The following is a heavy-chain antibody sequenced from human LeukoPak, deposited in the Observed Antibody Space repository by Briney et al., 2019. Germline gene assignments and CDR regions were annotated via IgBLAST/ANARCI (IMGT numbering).Heavy chain of an antibody. CDR1: GGSFSGYY. J-gene: IGHJ6*04. D-gene: IGHD3-10*01. CDR2: INHSGST. Sequence: PSETLSLTCAVYGGSFSGYYWSWIRQPPGKGLEWIGEINHSGSTNYNPSLKSRVTISVDTFKNQFSLKLSSVTAADTAVYYCARDHYYGSGSYGDYYYGMDVWGKGTAVTVSS. V-gene: IGHV4-34*01. CDR3: ARDHYYGSGSYGDYYYGMDV.